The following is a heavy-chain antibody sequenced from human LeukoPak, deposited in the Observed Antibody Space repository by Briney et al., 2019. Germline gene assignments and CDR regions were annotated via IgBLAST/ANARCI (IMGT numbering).Heavy chain of an antibody. J-gene: IGHJ6*02. D-gene: IGHD1-26*01. CDR1: GYTLTELS. CDR2: FDPEDGET. CDR3: ASIVGDTLDYYYGMDV. Sequence: ASVKVSCKVSGYTLTELSMHWVRQAPGEGLEWMGGFDPEDGETIYAQKFQGRVTITADESTSTAYMELSSLRSEDTAVYYCASIVGDTLDYYYGMDVWGQGTTVTVSS. V-gene: IGHV1-24*01.